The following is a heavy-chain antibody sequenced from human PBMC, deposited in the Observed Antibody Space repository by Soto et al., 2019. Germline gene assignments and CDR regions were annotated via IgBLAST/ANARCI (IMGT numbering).Heavy chain of an antibody. CDR3: VSDFGDYKFDY. V-gene: IGHV3-33*01. J-gene: IGHJ4*02. CDR2: IWDEGSNE. CDR1: GFTFSGYS. Sequence: GGSLRLSCAVSGFTFSGYSMHWVRQAPGKGLEWVAVIWDEGSNEYYADSVKGRFTISRDTSKNTLYLQMSSLRADDTAFYYCVSDFGDYKFDYWGQGTLVTVSS. D-gene: IGHD4-17*01.